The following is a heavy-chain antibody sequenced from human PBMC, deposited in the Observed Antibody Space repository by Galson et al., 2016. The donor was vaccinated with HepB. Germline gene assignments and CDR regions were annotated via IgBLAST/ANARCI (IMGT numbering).Heavy chain of an antibody. CDR2: ISGSGGHT. CDR1: GFSFSTYA. V-gene: IGHV3-23*01. CDR3: VKGALYCSRTTCYPIDY. D-gene: IGHD2-2*01. Sequence: SLRLSCAASGFSFSTYAMSWVRQAPGKGLEWVSGISGSGGHTYYADSVKGRFTISRDNAKNTLYLQMNSLRVEDTAVYYCVKGALYCSRTTCYPIDYWGQGTLVTVSS. J-gene: IGHJ4*02.